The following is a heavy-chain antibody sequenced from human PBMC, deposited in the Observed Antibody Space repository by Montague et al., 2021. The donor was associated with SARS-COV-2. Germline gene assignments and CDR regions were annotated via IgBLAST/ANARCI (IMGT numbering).Heavy chain of an antibody. V-gene: IGHV4-4*02. D-gene: IGHD3-22*01. CDR2: IYHSGST. Sequence: SETLSLTCAVSGGSISSSNWWSWVRQPPGKGLEWIGEIYHSGSTNYNPSLKSRVTISVDKSKNQFSLKLSSVTAADTAVYYCAREPYYYDSSGCPYYYYYGMDVWGQGTTVTVSS. J-gene: IGHJ6*02. CDR3: AREPYYYDSSGCPYYYYYGMDV. CDR1: GGSISSSNW.